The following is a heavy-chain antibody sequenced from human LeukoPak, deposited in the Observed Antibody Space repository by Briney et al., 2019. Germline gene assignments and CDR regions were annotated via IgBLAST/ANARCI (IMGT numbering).Heavy chain of an antibody. CDR3: AKAIRNLGWYFDL. V-gene: IGHV3-23*01. CDR2: ITGSGHTT. CDR1: GFTFSSYA. Sequence: GGSLRLSCAAPGFTFSSYAMSWVRQAPGKGLEWVSGITGSGHTTYYADSVKGRFTISRDNSKNTLYVQMNSLRTEDTAVYYCAKAIRNLGWYFDLWGRGTLVTVSS. D-gene: IGHD3-3*01. J-gene: IGHJ2*01.